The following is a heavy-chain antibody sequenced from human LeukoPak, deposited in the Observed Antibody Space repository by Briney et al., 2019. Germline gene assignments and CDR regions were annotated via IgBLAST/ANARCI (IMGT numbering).Heavy chain of an antibody. Sequence: SETLSLTCTVSGGSISSGGYYWSWIRQHPGKGLEWIGYIYYSGSTYYNPSLKSRVTISVDTSKNQFSLKLSSVTAADTAVYYCARGGIAVAIDYWGQGTLVTVPS. CDR3: ARGGIAVAIDY. J-gene: IGHJ4*02. CDR2: IYYSGST. D-gene: IGHD6-19*01. V-gene: IGHV4-31*03. CDR1: GGSISSGGYY.